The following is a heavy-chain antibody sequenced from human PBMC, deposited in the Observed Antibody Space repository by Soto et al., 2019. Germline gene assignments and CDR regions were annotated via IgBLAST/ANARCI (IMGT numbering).Heavy chain of an antibody. V-gene: IGHV1-69*13. CDR3: ARLLAVRRNESSYYFDY. CDR1: GGTFSSYA. D-gene: IGHD6-6*01. CDR2: IIPIFGTA. Sequence: SVKVSCKASGGTFSSYAISWVRQAPGQGLEWMGGIIPIFGTANYAQKFQGRVTLTADESTSAAYMELSSLRSEDTAVYYCARLLAVRRNESSYYFDYWGQGTLVTVS. J-gene: IGHJ4*02.